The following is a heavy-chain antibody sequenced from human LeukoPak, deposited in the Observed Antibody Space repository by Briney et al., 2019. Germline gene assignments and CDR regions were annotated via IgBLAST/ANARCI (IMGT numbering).Heavy chain of an antibody. V-gene: IGHV4-4*07. Sequence: SETLSLTCTVSGGSISSYYWSWVRQPAGEGLEWIGRIYTSGSANYNPSLTCRVTMSVDASKNKFSLKRSSVTAADTAVYYCAGEYSGSYSFDYWGQGTLVTVSS. CDR2: IYTSGSA. D-gene: IGHD1-26*01. J-gene: IGHJ4*02. CDR3: AGEYSGSYSFDY. CDR1: GGSISSYY.